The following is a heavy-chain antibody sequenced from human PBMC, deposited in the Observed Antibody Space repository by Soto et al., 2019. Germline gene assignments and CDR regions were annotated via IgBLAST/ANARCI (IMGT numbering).Heavy chain of an antibody. V-gene: IGHV3-74*01. Sequence: GGSLRLSCAASGFTFSSYWMHWVRQAPGKGLVWVSRINSDGSSTSYADSVKGRFTISRDNAKNTLYLQMNSLRAEDTAVYYCARVKPGPFGVFINYGMDVWAKGPRSPSP. J-gene: IGHJ6*02. CDR2: INSDGSST. CDR1: GFTFSSYW. CDR3: ARVKPGPFGVFINYGMDV. D-gene: IGHD3-3*01.